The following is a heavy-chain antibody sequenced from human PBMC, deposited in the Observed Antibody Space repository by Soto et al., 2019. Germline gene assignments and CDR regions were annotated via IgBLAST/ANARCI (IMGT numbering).Heavy chain of an antibody. V-gene: IGHV3-7*01. CDR2: IKDDRSEA. Sequence: EVQLVESGGDLVQPGGSLRLSCAASGFTFRTYWMNWMRQTPGKGLEWVATIKDDRSEAYYVDSVRGRFTISRDNALSSLSLQMNSLRAEDTAVYYCASAKLGWGQGTLVTVSS. CDR3: ASAKLG. J-gene: IGHJ4*02. D-gene: IGHD7-27*01. CDR1: GFTFRTYW.